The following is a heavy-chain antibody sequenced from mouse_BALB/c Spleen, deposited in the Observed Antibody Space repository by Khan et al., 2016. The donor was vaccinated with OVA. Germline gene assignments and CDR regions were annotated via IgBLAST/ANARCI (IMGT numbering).Heavy chain of an antibody. CDR3: ARELVTTVVATPLAY. Sequence: EVQVVESGGGLVKPGGSLKLSCAASGFTFSNYAMSWVRQTPEKRLEWVATISSGGSYTYYPDSVQGRFTISRDNAKNTLSLQMSSLRSEDTAIYYCARELVTTVVATPLAYWGQGTLVTVSA. J-gene: IGHJ3*01. D-gene: IGHD1-1*01. CDR2: ISSGGSYT. V-gene: IGHV5-9-3*01. CDR1: GFTFSNYA.